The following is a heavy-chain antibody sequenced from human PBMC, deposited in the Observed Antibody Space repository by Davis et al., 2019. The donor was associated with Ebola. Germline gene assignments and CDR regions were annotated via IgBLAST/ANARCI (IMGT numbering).Heavy chain of an antibody. Sequence: ASVKVSCKASGFTLSNYAIHWVRQAPGQRLEWMGWVHGGNGNTKYSQRFQDRVTITADKSTRIAYMELSILRSEDTAVYYCARGPSVATAHYFDFWGQGTLVTVSS. CDR2: VHGGNGNT. D-gene: IGHD2-21*02. CDR1: GFTLSNYA. CDR3: ARGPSVATAHYFDF. J-gene: IGHJ4*02. V-gene: IGHV1-3*01.